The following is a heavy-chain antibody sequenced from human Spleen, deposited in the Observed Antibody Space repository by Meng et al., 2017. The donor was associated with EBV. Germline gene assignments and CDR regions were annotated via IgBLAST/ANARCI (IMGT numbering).Heavy chain of an antibody. CDR3: ARRRLDDSSGYYVDY. CDR2: SSPYNGNT. V-gene: IGHV1-18*01. J-gene: IGHJ4*02. Sequence: QVQLGQAGPEVKKPGASVKVSCKASAYTFSDYDIIWVRQAPGRGLEWMGWSSPYNGNTKYAQKLQDRVTMTTDTSTSTAYMELRSLRSDDTAIYYCARRRLDDSSGYYVDYWGQGTLVTASS. CDR1: AYTFSDYD. D-gene: IGHD3-22*01.